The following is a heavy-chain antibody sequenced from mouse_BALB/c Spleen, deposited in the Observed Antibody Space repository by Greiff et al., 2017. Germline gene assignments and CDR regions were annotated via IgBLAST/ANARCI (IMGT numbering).Heavy chain of an antibody. D-gene: IGHD1-1*01. CDR1: GFTFTDYY. CDR3: AREITTMTY. J-gene: IGHJ3*01. V-gene: IGHV7-3*02. CDR2: IRNKANGYTT. Sequence: EVHLVESGGGLVQPGGSLRLSCATSGFTFTDYYMSWVRQPPGKALEWLGFIRNKANGYTTEYSASVKGRFTISRDNSQSILYLQMNTLRAEDSATYYCAREITTMTYWGQGTLVTVSA.